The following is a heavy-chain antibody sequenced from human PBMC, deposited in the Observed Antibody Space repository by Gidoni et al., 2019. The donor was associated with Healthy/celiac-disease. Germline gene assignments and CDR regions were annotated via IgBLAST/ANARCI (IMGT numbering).Heavy chain of an antibody. D-gene: IGHD3-3*01. CDR2: IYYSGST. CDR1: GGSLSSSSYY. J-gene: IGHJ3*02. CDR3: AIDFWSGYFAFDI. V-gene: IGHV4-39*01. Sequence: QLQLQESGPGLVKPSETLSLTCTVSGGSLSSSSYYWGWIRQPPGKGREWIGSIYYSGSTYYNPSLKSRVTISVDTSKNQFSLKLSSVTAADTAVYYCAIDFWSGYFAFDIWGQGTMVTVSS.